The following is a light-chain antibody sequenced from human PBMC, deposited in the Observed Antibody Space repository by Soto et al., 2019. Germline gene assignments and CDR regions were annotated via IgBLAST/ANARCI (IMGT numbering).Light chain of an antibody. J-gene: IGLJ2*01. CDR1: SGSIASNY. CDR2: EDN. Sequence: NFMLTQPHSVSESPGKTVTISCTRSSGSIASNYVQWYQQRPGRAPTTVIYEDNQRPSGVPDRFSGSIDSSSNSASLTISELKTEDEADYYCQSYDRNTVIFGGGTKVTVL. V-gene: IGLV6-57*03. CDR3: QSYDRNTVI.